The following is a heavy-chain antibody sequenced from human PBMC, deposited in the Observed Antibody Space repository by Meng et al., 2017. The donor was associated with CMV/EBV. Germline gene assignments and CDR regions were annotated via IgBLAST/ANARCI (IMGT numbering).Heavy chain of an antibody. CDR3: ARDLMNCSSTSCANWFDP. D-gene: IGHD2-2*01. CDR1: GGSISSYY. V-gene: IGHV4-4*07. Sequence: AWRQCLVKPSETLSLPCTVSGGSISSYYWSWIRQPAGKGLEWIGRIYTSGSTNYNPSLKSRVTMSVDTSKNQFSLKLSSVTAADTAVYYCARDLMNCSSTSCANWFDPWGQGTLVTVSS. J-gene: IGHJ5*02. CDR2: IYTSGST.